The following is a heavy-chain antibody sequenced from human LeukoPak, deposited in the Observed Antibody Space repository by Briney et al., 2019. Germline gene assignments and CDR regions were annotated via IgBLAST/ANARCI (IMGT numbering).Heavy chain of an antibody. Sequence: SQTLSLTCAISGDSVSSNSVAWNWIRQSPSIGLEWLGRTYYRYKWYNDYAVSVKSRITINPDTSKNQFSLKLNSVTPDDTAVYYCARRTRHDAFDIWGQGTMVTVSS. CDR2: TYYRYKWYN. CDR1: GDSVSSNSVA. J-gene: IGHJ3*02. V-gene: IGHV6-1*01. D-gene: IGHD1/OR15-1a*01. CDR3: ARRTRHDAFDI.